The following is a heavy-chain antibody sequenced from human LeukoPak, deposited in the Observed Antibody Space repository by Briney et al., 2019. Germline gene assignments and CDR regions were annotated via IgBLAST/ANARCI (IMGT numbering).Heavy chain of an antibody. J-gene: IGHJ6*04. D-gene: IGHD3-3*01. CDR3: AAIPVFAVVLHQEPV. CDR2: IIPLFGTP. CDR1: GGTFSSYT. V-gene: IGHV1-69*06. Sequence: SVKVSCKASGGTFSSYTISWVRQAPGQGLEWMGGIIPLFGTPDYAQKFQDRLTITADKSTSTAYMELSSLRSEDTAVYFCAAIPVFAVVLHQEPVWGKGTTVTVSS.